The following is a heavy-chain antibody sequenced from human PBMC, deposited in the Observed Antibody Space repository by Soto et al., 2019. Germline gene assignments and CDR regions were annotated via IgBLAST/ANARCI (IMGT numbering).Heavy chain of an antibody. J-gene: IGHJ4*02. CDR1: GFNFNDYP. CDR2: IAYDGSIK. D-gene: IGHD1-26*01. Sequence: QVHLVESGGGVVQPGRSLRLSCAISGFNFNDYPVHWIRQAPGKGLEWVAVIAYDGSIKLYADSVKGRFTISRDSSDNTLYLQMNSVRPEDTAVYYCARDMSRGAPDYLDFWGQGTLVTVSS. V-gene: IGHV3-30-3*01. CDR3: ARDMSRGAPDYLDF.